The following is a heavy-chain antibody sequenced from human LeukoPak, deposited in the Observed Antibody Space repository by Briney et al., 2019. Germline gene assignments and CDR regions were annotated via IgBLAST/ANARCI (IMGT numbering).Heavy chain of an antibody. CDR3: ARDPGLGSTSWVGDNWFDP. D-gene: IGHD2-2*01. Sequence: GASVKVSCKASGYTFTSYGISWVRQAPGQGLEWMGWISAYNGNTNYAQKLQGRVTMTTDTSTSTAYMELRSLRSDDTAVYYCARDPGLGSTSWVGDNWFDPWGQGTLVTVSS. J-gene: IGHJ5*02. V-gene: IGHV1-18*01. CDR2: ISAYNGNT. CDR1: GYTFTSYG.